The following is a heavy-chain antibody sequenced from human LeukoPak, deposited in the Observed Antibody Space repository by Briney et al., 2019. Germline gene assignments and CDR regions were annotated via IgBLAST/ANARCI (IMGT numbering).Heavy chain of an antibody. CDR3: AKVEIRGFGELLSPYYYYGMDV. CDR2: ISYDGSNK. Sequence: PGGSLRLSCAASGFTFSSYGMHWVRQAPGKGLEWVAVISYDGSNKYYADSVKGRFTISRDNSKNTLYLQMNSLRAEDTAVYYCAKVEIRGFGELLSPYYYYGMDVWGQGTTVTVSS. CDR1: GFTFSSYG. D-gene: IGHD3-10*01. J-gene: IGHJ6*02. V-gene: IGHV3-30*18.